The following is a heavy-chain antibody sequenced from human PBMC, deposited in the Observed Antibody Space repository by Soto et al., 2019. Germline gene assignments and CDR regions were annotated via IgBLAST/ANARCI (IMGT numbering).Heavy chain of an antibody. CDR1: GGTFSSYA. CDR2: IIPVFGTG. D-gene: IGHD5-18*01. J-gene: IGHJ4*02. CDR3: ERVGGTGGYTYGLDY. V-gene: IGHV1-69*06. Sequence: SVKVSCKASGGTFSSYAISWVRQAPGQGLEWMGGIIPVFGTGIYAQKFQGRVTITADKSTNTAYMELSSLRSEDTAVYFCERVGGTGGYTYGLDYWGQGTLVTVSS.